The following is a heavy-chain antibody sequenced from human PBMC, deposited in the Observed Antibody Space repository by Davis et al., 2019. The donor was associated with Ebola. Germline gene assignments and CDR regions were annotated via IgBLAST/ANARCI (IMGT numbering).Heavy chain of an antibody. J-gene: IGHJ5*02. Sequence: SVKVSCKASGGTFSSSIISWVRQAPGQGLEWMGRIIPILETADNAQKFQGRVTITADKSTSTAYMELTSLTSEDTAIYYGARAIGITGPTQWFGLWGRGTLVTVSS. D-gene: IGHD2-8*02. CDR1: GGTFSSSI. CDR2: IIPILETA. CDR3: ARAIGITGPTQWFGL. V-gene: IGHV1-69*08.